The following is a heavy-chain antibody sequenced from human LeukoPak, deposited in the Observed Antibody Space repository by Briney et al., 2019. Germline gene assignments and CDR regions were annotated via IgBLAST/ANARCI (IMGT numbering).Heavy chain of an antibody. CDR1: GFTFSSYW. V-gene: IGHV3-7*01. CDR2: TNQDGSEK. Sequence: PGGSLRLSCAASGFTFSSYWMSWVRQAPGKGLEWVASTNQDGSEKYYVDSVKGRFTISRDNAKNSLYPQMDSLRAEDTAMYYCARLPREAIYSSGGVFDCWGQGTLVTVSS. CDR3: ARLPREAIYSSGGVFDC. J-gene: IGHJ4*02. D-gene: IGHD5-12*01.